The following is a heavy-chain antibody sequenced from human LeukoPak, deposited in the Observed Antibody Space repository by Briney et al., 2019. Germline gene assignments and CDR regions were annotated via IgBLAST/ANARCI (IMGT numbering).Heavy chain of an antibody. CDR1: GGSFSGYY. V-gene: IGHV4-34*01. CDR2: INHSGST. J-gene: IGHJ6*03. D-gene: IGHD4-17*01. Sequence: SETLSLTCAVYGGSFSGYYWSWIRQPPGKGLEWIGEINHSGSTNYNPSLKSRVTISVDTSKNQFSLKLSSVTAADTAVYYCARVMTTVTTGDYYYYMDVWGKGTTVTVSS. CDR3: ARVMTTVTTGDYYYYMDV.